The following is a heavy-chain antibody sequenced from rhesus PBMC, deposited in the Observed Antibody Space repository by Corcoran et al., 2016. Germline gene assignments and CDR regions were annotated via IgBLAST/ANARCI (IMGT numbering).Heavy chain of an antibody. V-gene: IGHV4-73*01. J-gene: IGHJ4*01. D-gene: IGHD1-20*01. CDR3: ARVSYSWNNERYFDY. CDR1: GGSISGYYY. Sequence: QVKLQQWGEGLVKPSATLSLTCAVSGGSISGYYYWSWLRQAPGQGLEWIGNIDGNSASTNYNPSLKNRVTISKDTSKNQFSLKLSSVTAADTAVYYCARVSYSWNNERYFDYWGQGVLVTVSS. CDR2: IDGNSAST.